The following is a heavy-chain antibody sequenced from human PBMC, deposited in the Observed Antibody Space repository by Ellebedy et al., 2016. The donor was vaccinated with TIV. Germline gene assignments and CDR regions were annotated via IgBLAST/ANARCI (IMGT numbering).Heavy chain of an antibody. CDR2: IKYDGSIT. D-gene: IGHD3-10*01. V-gene: IGHV3-74*01. Sequence: PGGSLRLSCAASAFTFSRYWMYWVRQAPGKGLVWVSRIKYDGSITTYADSVKGRFTISRDNAKNSLYLQLSSLRAEDTAVYYCARRSRGPSYYFDYWGQGALVTVSS. J-gene: IGHJ4*02. CDR1: AFTFSRYW. CDR3: ARRSRGPSYYFDY.